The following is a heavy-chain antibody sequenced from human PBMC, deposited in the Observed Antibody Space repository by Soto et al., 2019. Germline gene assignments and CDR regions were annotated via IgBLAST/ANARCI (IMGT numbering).Heavy chain of an antibody. Sequence: PGETLKISCTTSGFTFSLYSMHWFRQAPGKGLERVTVASKDGGTTFYADSVKGRFTISRDNSKNTLYLQMNSLRIDDTAVYYCAREVVTGQWFFDNWGQGILVTVS. CDR2: ASKDGGTT. V-gene: IGHV3-30-3*01. CDR3: AREVVTGQWFFDN. J-gene: IGHJ4*02. D-gene: IGHD2-8*01. CDR1: GFTFSLYS.